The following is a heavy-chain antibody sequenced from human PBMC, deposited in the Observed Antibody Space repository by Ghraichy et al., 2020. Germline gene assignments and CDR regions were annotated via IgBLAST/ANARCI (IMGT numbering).Heavy chain of an antibody. CDR1: GFTFTNYA. CDR3: AKDHRYGSS. V-gene: IGHV3-23*01. Sequence: GGSLRLSCAASGFTFTNYAVSWVRQAPGKGLEWVSAISGSGVSTYYADSVKGRFTISRDNSRNTLYLQMSSLRAEDTAVYYCAKDHRYGSSWGQGTLVTVSS. CDR2: ISGSGVST. D-gene: IGHD6-13*01. J-gene: IGHJ4*02.